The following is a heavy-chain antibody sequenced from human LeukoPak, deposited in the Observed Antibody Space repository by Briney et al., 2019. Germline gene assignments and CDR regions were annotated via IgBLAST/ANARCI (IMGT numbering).Heavy chain of an antibody. D-gene: IGHD4-23*01. CDR3: DGGTAGDY. J-gene: IGHJ4*02. Sequence: PGGSLRLSCSASGFTLSSYPMSWVPQAPGKGLEWFSAISCSGGSTYYAASVKGRFTISRDNSKNTLYLQMNSLRAEDAAVYYCDGGTAGDYWGQGTLVTVSS. V-gene: IGHV3-23*01. CDR1: GFTLSSYP. CDR2: ISCSGGST.